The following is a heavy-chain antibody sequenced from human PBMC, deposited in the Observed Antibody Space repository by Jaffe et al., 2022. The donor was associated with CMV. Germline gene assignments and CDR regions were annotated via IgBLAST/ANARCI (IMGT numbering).Heavy chain of an antibody. CDR3: AKDEALFSIAVAGLNPDY. V-gene: IGHV3-30*18. CDR1: GFTFSSYG. J-gene: IGHJ4*02. D-gene: IGHD6-19*01. CDR2: ISYDGSNK. Sequence: QVQLVESGGGVVQPGRSLRLSCAASGFTFSSYGMHWVRQAPGKGLEWVAVISYDGSNKYYADSVKGRFTISRDNSKNTLYLQMNSLRAEDTAVYYCAKDEALFSIAVAGLNPDYWGQGTLVTVSS.